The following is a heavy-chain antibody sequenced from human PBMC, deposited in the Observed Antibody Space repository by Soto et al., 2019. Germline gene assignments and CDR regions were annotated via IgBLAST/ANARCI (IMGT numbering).Heavy chain of an antibody. CDR2: IKQDGSEK. CDR3: ARNQVRLDY. CDR1: GFTFGNDW. V-gene: IGHV3-7*04. D-gene: IGHD2-2*01. Sequence: GGSLRLSCAASGFTFGNDWISWVRQAPGKGLEWVANIKQDGSEKYYVDSVKGRFTISRDNAKNSLYLQLNSLRAEDTAVYYCARNQVRLDYWGQGTLVTVSS. J-gene: IGHJ4*02.